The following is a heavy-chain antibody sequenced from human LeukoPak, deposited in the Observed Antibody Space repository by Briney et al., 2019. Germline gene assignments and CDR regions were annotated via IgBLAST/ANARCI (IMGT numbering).Heavy chain of an antibody. V-gene: IGHV1-69*01. CDR1: GGTFSSYA. J-gene: IGHJ1*01. CDR2: IIPIFGTA. CDR3: AREGGITMVRGVIPPAEYFQH. D-gene: IGHD3-10*01. Sequence: SVKVSCEASGGTFSSYAISWVRQAPGQGLEWMGGIIPIFGTANYAQKFQGRVTITADESTSTAYMELSSLRSEDTAVYYCAREGGITMVRGVIPPAEYFQHWGQGTLVTVSS.